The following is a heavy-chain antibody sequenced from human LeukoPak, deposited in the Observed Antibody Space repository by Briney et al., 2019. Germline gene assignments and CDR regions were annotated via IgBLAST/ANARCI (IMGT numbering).Heavy chain of an antibody. Sequence: SETLSLTCAVYGGSFSGYYWSWIRQPPGKGLEWIGGINHSRTTNYNPSLKSRVTITVDTSKNQFSLKLSSVTAADTAVYYCARDVDATSGWFDPWGQGTLVTVSS. CDR3: ARDVDATSGWFDP. CDR2: INHSRTT. J-gene: IGHJ5*02. D-gene: IGHD2-15*01. CDR1: GGSFSGYY. V-gene: IGHV4-34*01.